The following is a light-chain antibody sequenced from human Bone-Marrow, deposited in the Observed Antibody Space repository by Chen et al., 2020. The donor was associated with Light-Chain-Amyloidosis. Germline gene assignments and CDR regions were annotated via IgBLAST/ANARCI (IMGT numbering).Light chain of an antibody. V-gene: IGKV4-1*01. Sequence: DIVMTQSPDSLAVSLGERATINCKSSQSVLYSSNNLNYLAWYQQKPGQPPKLLIYWASTRESGVPDRFSGSGSGTDFTLTISSLQAEDVAVYYCQQYYDIPPWTFGQGTKVEIK. CDR1: QSVLYSSNNLNY. CDR3: QQYYDIPPWT. J-gene: IGKJ1*01. CDR2: WAS.